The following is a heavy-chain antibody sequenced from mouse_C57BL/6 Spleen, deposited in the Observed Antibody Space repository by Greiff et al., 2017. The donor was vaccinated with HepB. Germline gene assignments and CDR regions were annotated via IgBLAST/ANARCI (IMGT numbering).Heavy chain of an antibody. V-gene: IGHV1-53*01. Sequence: VQLQQSGTELVKPGASVKLSCKASGYTFTSYWMHWVKQRPGQGLEWIGNINPSNGGTNYNEKFKSKATLTVDKSSSTAYMQLSSLTSEDSAVYYCAREAYGNYYAMDYWGQGTSVTVSS. D-gene: IGHD2-1*01. J-gene: IGHJ4*01. CDR1: GYTFTSYW. CDR3: AREAYGNYYAMDY. CDR2: INPSNGGT.